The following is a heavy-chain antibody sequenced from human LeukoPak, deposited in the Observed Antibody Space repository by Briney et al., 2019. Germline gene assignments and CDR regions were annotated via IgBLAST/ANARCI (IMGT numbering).Heavy chain of an antibody. Sequence: GGSLRLSCAASGFTFSSYWMSWVRQAPGKGLEWVANIKQDGSEKYYVDSVKGRFTISRGNAKNSLYLQMNSLRAEDTAVYYCARDWGSYCSSTSCYTRLTYYFDYWGQGTLVTVSS. CDR1: GFTFSSYW. V-gene: IGHV3-7*01. CDR2: IKQDGSEK. J-gene: IGHJ4*02. CDR3: ARDWGSYCSSTSCYTRLTYYFDY. D-gene: IGHD2-2*02.